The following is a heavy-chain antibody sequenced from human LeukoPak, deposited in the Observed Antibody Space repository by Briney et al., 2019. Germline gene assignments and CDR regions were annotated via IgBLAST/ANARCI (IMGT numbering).Heavy chain of an antibody. D-gene: IGHD3-22*01. J-gene: IGHJ3*02. CDR1: GFSFSSYE. V-gene: IGHV3-48*03. CDR2: ISSSGSII. Sequence: QTGGSLRLSCAASGFSFSSYEMNWVRQAPGKGLEWVSYISSSGSIIYYADSVKGRFTISRDNAKNSLSLQMNSLRAEDTAVYYCARDGDSSALDAFDIWGQGTMVTVSS. CDR3: ARDGDSSALDAFDI.